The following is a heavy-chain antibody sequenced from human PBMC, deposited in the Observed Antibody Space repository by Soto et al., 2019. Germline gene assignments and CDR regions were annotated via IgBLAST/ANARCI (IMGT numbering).Heavy chain of an antibody. CDR3: ARVRYCSGGSCYPPIFDY. D-gene: IGHD2-15*01. CDR2: INPNSGGT. Sequence: RASVKVCWKASGYTFTGYYMHWVRQAPGQGLEWMGWINPNSGGTNYAQKFQGWVTMTRDTSISTAYMELSRLRSDDTAVYYCARVRYCSGGSCYPPIFDYWGQGTLVTVSS. CDR1: GYTFTGYY. V-gene: IGHV1-2*04. J-gene: IGHJ4*02.